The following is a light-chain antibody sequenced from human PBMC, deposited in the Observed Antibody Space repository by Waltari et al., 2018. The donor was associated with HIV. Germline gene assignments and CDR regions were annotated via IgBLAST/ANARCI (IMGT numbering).Light chain of an antibody. CDR3: QSYDTSLSAYV. V-gene: IGLV1-40*01. J-gene: IGLJ1*01. CDR1: GPTIGAGYA. CDR2: GNT. Sequence: QSVLAQPPSVSGAPGQRVPIHCTGSGPTIGAGYAVPWYQQLPGTAPKFPIYGNTNRPSGVPDRFSGSKSGSSASLAITGLQAEDEADYYCQSYDTSLSAYVFGTGTKVTVL.